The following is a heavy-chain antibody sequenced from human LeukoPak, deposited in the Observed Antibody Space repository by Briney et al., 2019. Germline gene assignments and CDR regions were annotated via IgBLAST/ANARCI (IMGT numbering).Heavy chain of an antibody. CDR1: GFTFSTYG. D-gene: IGHD3-10*02. CDR2: ISGSGGSR. V-gene: IGHV3-23*01. CDR3: AELGITMIGGV. Sequence: GGSLRLSCAASGFTFSTYGMSWVRQAPGKGLEWVSGISGSGGSRFYTDSVKGRFTISRDNAKNSLYLQMNSLRAEDTAVYYCAELGITMIGGVWGKGTTVTISS. J-gene: IGHJ6*04.